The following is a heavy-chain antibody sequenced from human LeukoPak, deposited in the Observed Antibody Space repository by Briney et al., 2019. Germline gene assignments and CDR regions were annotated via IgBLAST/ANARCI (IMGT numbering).Heavy chain of an antibody. J-gene: IGHJ4*02. Sequence: GGSLRLSCEASGFTFSSYAMYWVRQAPGKGLEWVAIIRYDGNSRYYADSVKGRFTISRGNSKNTVYLQMDSLRAEDTAVYYCASGGDSGYFDYWGQGTLVTVSS. CDR3: ASGGDSGYFDY. CDR2: IRYDGNSR. CDR1: GFTFSSYA. D-gene: IGHD4-23*01. V-gene: IGHV3-33*07.